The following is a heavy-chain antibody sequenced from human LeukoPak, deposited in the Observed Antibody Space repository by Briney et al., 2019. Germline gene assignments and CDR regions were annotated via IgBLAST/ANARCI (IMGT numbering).Heavy chain of an antibody. V-gene: IGHV4-34*01. D-gene: IGHD3-10*01. J-gene: IGHJ5*02. CDR1: GGSFSGYY. Sequence: SETLSLTCAAYGGSFSGYYWSWIRQPPGKGLEWIGEINHSGSTNYNPSLKSRVTISVDTSKNQFSLKLSSVTAADTAVYYCARDGGLLWFGELLYGNWFDPWGQGTPVTVSS. CDR2: INHSGST. CDR3: ARDGGLLWFGELLYGNWFDP.